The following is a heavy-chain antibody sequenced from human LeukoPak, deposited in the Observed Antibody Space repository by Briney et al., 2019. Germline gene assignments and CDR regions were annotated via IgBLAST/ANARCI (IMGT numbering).Heavy chain of an antibody. CDR2: IYYSGST. CDR1: GGSISSHY. V-gene: IGHV4-59*11. D-gene: IGHD3-3*01. Sequence: SETLSLTCTVSGGSISSHYWSWIRQPPGKGLEWIGYIYYSGSTNYNPSLKSRVTISVDTSKKQFSLKLSSVTAADTAVYYCARGRRFLEWLSDFDYWGQGTLVTVSS. CDR3: ARGRRFLEWLSDFDY. J-gene: IGHJ4*02.